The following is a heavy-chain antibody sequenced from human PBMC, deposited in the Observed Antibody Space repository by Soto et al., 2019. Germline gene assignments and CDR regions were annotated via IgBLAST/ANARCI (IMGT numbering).Heavy chain of an antibody. CDR1: VASISGFY. D-gene: IGHD1-1*01. CDR2: IYATGTT. Sequence: AETLSLSCTVSVASISGFYWSWVRKSAGKGLEWIGRIYATGTTDYNPSLKSRVMMSVDTSKKQFSLKLRSVTAADTAVYYCVRDGTKTLRDWFDPWGQGISVTVSS. J-gene: IGHJ5*02. V-gene: IGHV4-4*07. CDR3: VRDGTKTLRDWFDP.